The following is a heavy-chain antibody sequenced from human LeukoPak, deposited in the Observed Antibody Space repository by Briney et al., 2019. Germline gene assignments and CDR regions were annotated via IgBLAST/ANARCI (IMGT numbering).Heavy chain of an antibody. CDR2: ISGSGGST. CDR1: GFTFSSYA. J-gene: IGHJ4*02. D-gene: IGHD6-6*01. CDR3: AKLDSSSSYFDY. Sequence: GGSLRLSCAASGFTFSSYAMSWVRQAPGKGLEWVSAISGSGGSTYYADSVKGRFTIPRDNPKNTLYLQMNSLRAEDTAVYYCAKLDSSSSYFDYWGQGTLVTVSS. V-gene: IGHV3-23*01.